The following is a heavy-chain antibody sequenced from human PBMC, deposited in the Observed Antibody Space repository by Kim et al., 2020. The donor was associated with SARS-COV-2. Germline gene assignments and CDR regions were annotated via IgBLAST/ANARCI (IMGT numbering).Heavy chain of an antibody. CDR3: ARVGSSWYSPYYYYGMDV. CDR2: MNPNSGNT. D-gene: IGHD6-13*01. J-gene: IGHJ6*02. V-gene: IGHV1-8*01. Sequence: ASVKVSCKASGYTFTSYDINWVRQATGQGLEWMGWMNPNSGNTGYAQKFQGRVTMTRNTSISTAYMELGSLRSEDTAVYYCARVGSSWYSPYYYYGMDVWGQGTTVTVSS. CDR1: GYTFTSYD.